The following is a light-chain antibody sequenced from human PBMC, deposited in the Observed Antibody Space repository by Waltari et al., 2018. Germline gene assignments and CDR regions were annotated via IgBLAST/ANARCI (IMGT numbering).Light chain of an antibody. CDR3: QTGGHGTWV. CDR2: VNSDGSH. V-gene: IGLV4-69*01. Sequence: QLVLTQSPSASASLGASVKLTCTLSSGHSSNVIAWHQQQPEKGPRYWMKVNSDGSHSKGDEIPDRFSGSSSGAERHLTISSLQSEDEADYYCQTGGHGTWVFGGGTKLTVL. CDR1: SGHSSNV. J-gene: IGLJ3*02.